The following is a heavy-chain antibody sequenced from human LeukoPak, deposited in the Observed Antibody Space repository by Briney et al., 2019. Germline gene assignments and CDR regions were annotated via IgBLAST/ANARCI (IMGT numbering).Heavy chain of an antibody. Sequence: GGSLRLSCAASGFTFDDYGMSWVRQVPGKGLEWVSSINGNGGSTAYADSVKGRFTISRDNAKNSLYLQMNSLKTEDTAVYYCTTQKHWNSNDYWGQGTLVTVSS. D-gene: IGHD1-7*01. V-gene: IGHV3-20*04. CDR1: GFTFDDYG. CDR2: INGNGGST. J-gene: IGHJ4*02. CDR3: TTQKHWNSNDY.